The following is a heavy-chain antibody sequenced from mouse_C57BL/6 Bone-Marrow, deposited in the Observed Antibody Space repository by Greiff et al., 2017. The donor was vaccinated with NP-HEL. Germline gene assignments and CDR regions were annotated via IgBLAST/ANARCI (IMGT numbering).Heavy chain of an antibody. V-gene: IGHV5-17*01. D-gene: IGHD1-1*01. Sequence: EVKLVESGGGLVKPGGSLKLSYAASGFTFSDYGMHWVRHAPEKGLEWVAYISSGSSTIYYADTVKGRFTISRDNAKNTLFLQMTSLRSEDTAMYYCARTHGSSLYYFDYWGQGTTLTVSS. J-gene: IGHJ2*01. CDR1: GFTFSDYG. CDR3: ARTHGSSLYYFDY. CDR2: ISSGSSTI.